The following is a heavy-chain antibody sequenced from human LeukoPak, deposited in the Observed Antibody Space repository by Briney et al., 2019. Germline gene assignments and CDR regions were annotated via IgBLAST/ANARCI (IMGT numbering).Heavy chain of an antibody. J-gene: IGHJ6*02. CDR3: ARAGAVSVGRYYGLDV. CDR2: ISSSETYI. CDR1: GFIFNSNT. V-gene: IGHV3-21*01. Sequence: GGSLRLSCAASGFIFNSNTMNWVRQAPGKGLEWVSFISSSETYIHYADSVRGRFTISRDNAKNSLYLQMNSLRAEDTAVYYCARAGAVSVGRYYGLDVWGQGTTVTVSS. D-gene: IGHD4-17*01.